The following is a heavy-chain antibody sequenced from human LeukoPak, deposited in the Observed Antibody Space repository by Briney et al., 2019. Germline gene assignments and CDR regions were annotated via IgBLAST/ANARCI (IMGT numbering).Heavy chain of an antibody. Sequence: GGSLRLSCGASGFRFSDYYMAWIRQAPGKGLEWISYISYSGSPIDYADSMKGRFTISRDNAKNSLYLQMDSLRVEDTAVYYCARGLYSYDYWGQGTLVTVFS. CDR1: GFRFSDYY. CDR2: ISYSGSPI. D-gene: IGHD3-16*01. J-gene: IGHJ4*02. V-gene: IGHV3-11*04. CDR3: ARGLYSYDY.